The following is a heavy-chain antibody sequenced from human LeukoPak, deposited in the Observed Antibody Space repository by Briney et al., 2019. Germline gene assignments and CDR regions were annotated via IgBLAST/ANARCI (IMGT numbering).Heavy chain of an antibody. J-gene: IGHJ4*02. CDR2: ISGSGGST. CDR1: GFTFSDYY. Sequence: GGSLRLSCAASGFTFSDYYMSWIRQAPGRGLEWVSAISGSGGSTYYADSVKGRFTISRDNSKNTLYLQMNSLRAEDTAVYYCAKTLLPLFDYWGQGTLVTVSS. V-gene: IGHV3-23*01. CDR3: AKTLLPLFDY. D-gene: IGHD2/OR15-2a*01.